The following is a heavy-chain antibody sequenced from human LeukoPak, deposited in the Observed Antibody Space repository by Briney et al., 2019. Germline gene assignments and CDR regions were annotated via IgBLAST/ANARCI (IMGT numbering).Heavy chain of an antibody. J-gene: IGHJ4*02. D-gene: IGHD3-9*01. CDR3: ARGQRIRYFDH. Sequence: SETLSLTCTVSGGSISSSSYYWGWIRQPPGKGLEWIGSIYYSGSTYYNPSLKSRVTISVDTSKNQFSLKLSSVTAADTAVYYCARGQRIRYFDHWGQGTLVTVSS. CDR2: IYYSGST. CDR1: GGSISSSSYY. V-gene: IGHV4-39*01.